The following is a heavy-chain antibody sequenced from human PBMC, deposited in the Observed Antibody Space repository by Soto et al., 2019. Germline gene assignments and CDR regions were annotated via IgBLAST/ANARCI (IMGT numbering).Heavy chain of an antibody. CDR2: ISPYSDGT. CDR3: TRVVPGADAWFGP. V-gene: IGHV1-18*01. J-gene: IGHJ5*02. CDR1: GYTFSNYG. Sequence: QVQLVQSGGEVKRPGASVKVSCKTSGYTFSNYGIAWVRQAPGQPLEWLGWISPYSDGTNYAQKFQGRVSMTTDTSTTTAKKERRSPSSDETAYYYGTRVVPGADAWFGPWGQGTLVTVSS.